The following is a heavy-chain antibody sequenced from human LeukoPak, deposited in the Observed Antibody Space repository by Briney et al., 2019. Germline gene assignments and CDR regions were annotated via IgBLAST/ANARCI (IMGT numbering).Heavy chain of an antibody. CDR1: QFRFPFSHYG. J-gene: IGHJ4*02. D-gene: IGHD4-11*01. V-gene: IGHV3-33*06. CDR2: IWSDGTNQ. Sequence: GGSLTLSCVASQFRFPFSHYGMHWVRQAPGRGLEWVAVIWSDGTNQYYADSVRGRFTISRDNSQNTVYLQMNNLRVEDTAVYFCAKDAQRGFDDSNSLEYWGQGTLVTVSS. CDR3: AKDAQRGFDDSNSLEY.